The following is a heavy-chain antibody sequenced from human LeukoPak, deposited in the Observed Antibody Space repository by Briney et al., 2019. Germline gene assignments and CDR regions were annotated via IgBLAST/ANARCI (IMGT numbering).Heavy chain of an antibody. D-gene: IGHD3-10*01. CDR1: GFTFISYA. V-gene: IGHV3-23*01. Sequence: PGGSLRLSCVASGFTFISYAMSWVRQAPGMGLEWVSAISGSGSSTYYADSVKGRFTISRDNSKSTLFLQMNSLRAEDTAVYYCAKSDTFYYASGHDYWGQGTLVTVSS. CDR3: AKSDTFYYASGHDY. J-gene: IGHJ4*02. CDR2: ISGSGSST.